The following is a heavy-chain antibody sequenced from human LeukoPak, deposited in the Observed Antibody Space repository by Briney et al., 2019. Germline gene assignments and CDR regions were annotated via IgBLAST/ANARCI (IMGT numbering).Heavy chain of an antibody. V-gene: IGHV3-30*02. CDR2: IRNDGSIK. D-gene: IGHD3-10*01. Sequence: GGSLRLSRAASGFIFSNYGMHWVRQAPGKGLEWVAFIRNDGSIKYYADSVKGRFTISRDNSKNTLYLQMSSLRVDDTAVYYCAKGRAGMIRGVCDYWGQGTLVTVSS. CDR3: AKGRAGMIRGVCDY. J-gene: IGHJ4*02. CDR1: GFIFSNYG.